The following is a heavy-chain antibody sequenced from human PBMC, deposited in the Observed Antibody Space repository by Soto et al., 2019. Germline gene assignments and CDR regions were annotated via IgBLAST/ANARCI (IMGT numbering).Heavy chain of an antibody. CDR2: ISYDGSNK. CDR3: AKDRSSWYRYRSYYGMDV. Sequence: GGSLRLSCAASGFTFSSYGMHWVRQAPGKGLEWVAVISYDGSNKYYADSVKGRFTISRDNSKNTLYLQMNSLRAEDTAVYYCAKDRSSWYRYRSYYGMDVWGQGTTVTVSS. V-gene: IGHV3-30*18. CDR1: GFTFSSYG. D-gene: IGHD6-13*01. J-gene: IGHJ6*02.